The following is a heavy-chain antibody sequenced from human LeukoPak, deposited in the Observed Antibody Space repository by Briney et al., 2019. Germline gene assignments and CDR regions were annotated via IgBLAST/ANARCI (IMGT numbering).Heavy chain of an antibody. J-gene: IGHJ3*02. V-gene: IGHV4-30-2*01. Sequence: PSQTLSLTCTVSGGSISSGGYYWSWIRQPPGKGLEWIGYIYHSGSTYYNPSLKSRVTISVDRSKNQFSLKLSSVTAADTAVYYCARDPGYYGSAFDIWGQGTMVTVSS. CDR2: IYHSGST. CDR3: ARDPGYYGSAFDI. CDR1: GGSISSGGYY. D-gene: IGHD3-10*01.